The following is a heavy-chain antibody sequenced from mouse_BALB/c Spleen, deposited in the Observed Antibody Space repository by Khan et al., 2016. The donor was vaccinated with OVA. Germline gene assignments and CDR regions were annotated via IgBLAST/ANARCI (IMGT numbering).Heavy chain of an antibody. CDR3: TRGGYGGFAS. D-gene: IGHD2-2*01. Sequence: QVQLQQSGAELVKPGASVKLSCKASGYTFTSYYMYWVKQRPGQGLEWIGDINPSNGDTYFHEKFKNKATLTVDKSSSTTYMQLSSLTSEDSAVYYCTRGGYGGFASWGQGTLVTVSA. CDR1: GYTFTSYY. J-gene: IGHJ3*01. V-gene: IGHV1-53*01. CDR2: INPSNGDT.